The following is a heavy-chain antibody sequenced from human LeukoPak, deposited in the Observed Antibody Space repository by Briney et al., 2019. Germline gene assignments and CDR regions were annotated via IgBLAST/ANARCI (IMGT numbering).Heavy chain of an antibody. CDR2: IYYSGST. J-gene: IGHJ3*02. CDR3: ARQPLTRSRAFDI. Sequence: PSETLSLTCTVSGGSINSTSYYWGWIRQPPGKGLEWIGSIYYSGSTYYNPSLKSRVTISVDTSKNQFSLKLSSVTAADTAVYYCARQPLTRSRAFDIWGQGTMVTVSS. V-gene: IGHV4-39*01. D-gene: IGHD4-23*01. CDR1: GGSINSTSYY.